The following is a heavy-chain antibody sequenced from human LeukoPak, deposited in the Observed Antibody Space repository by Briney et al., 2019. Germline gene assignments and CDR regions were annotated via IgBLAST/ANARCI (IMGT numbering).Heavy chain of an antibody. Sequence: GGSLRLSCAASGVTFSSYGMHWVRQAPGKGLEWVAVIWYDGSNKYYADSVKGRFTISRDNSKNTLYLQMNSLRAEDTAVYYCARERDSYGYYYGMDVWAKGPRSPSP. J-gene: IGHJ6*02. CDR2: IWYDGSNK. CDR3: ARERDSYGYYYGMDV. D-gene: IGHD5-18*01. CDR1: GVTFSSYG. V-gene: IGHV3-33*01.